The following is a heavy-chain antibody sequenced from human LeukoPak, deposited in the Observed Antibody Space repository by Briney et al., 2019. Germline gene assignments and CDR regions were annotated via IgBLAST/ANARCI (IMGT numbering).Heavy chain of an antibody. D-gene: IGHD2-2*01. CDR3: ARGGVVPAAFGGFDP. CDR1: GYTFTSYG. J-gene: IGHJ5*02. Sequence: ASVKVSCKASGYTFTSYGISWVRQAPGQGLEWMGIINPSGGSTSYAQKFQGRVTMTRDTSASTVYMELSSLRSEDTAVYYCARGGVVPAAFGGFDPWGQGTLVTVSS. CDR2: INPSGGST. V-gene: IGHV1-46*01.